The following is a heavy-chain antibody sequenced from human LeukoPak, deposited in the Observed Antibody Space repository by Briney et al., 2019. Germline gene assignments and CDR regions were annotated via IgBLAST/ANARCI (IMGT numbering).Heavy chain of an antibody. CDR1: GFTFSSYG. V-gene: IGHV3-33*01. J-gene: IGHJ4*02. D-gene: IGHD3-9*01. Sequence: GGSLRLSCAASGFTFSSYGMHWVRQAPGKGLEWVAVIWYDGSNKYYADSVKGRFTISRDNSKNTLYLQMNSLRAEDTVVYYCARGSQLRYFDWLLNPLDYWGQGTLVTVSS. CDR3: ARGSQLRYFDWLLNPLDY. CDR2: IWYDGSNK.